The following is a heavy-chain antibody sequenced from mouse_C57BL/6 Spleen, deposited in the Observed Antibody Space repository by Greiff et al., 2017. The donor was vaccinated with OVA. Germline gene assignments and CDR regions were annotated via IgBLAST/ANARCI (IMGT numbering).Heavy chain of an antibody. Sequence: QVQLQQSGPALVKPGASVKISCKASGYSFTSYYIHWVKQRPGQGLEWIGWIYPGSGNTKYNEKFKGKATLTADTSSSTAYMQLSSLTSEDSAVYYCARSNTGWYFDVWGTGTTVTVSS. CDR1: GYSFTSYY. V-gene: IGHV1-66*01. CDR2: IYPGSGNT. J-gene: IGHJ1*03. CDR3: ARSNTGWYFDV. D-gene: IGHD4-1*01.